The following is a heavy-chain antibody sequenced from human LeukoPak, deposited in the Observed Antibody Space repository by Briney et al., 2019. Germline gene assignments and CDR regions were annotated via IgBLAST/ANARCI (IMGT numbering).Heavy chain of an antibody. V-gene: IGHV4-59*08. J-gene: IGHJ4*02. CDR3: ARHQGPFGIFGVAPSHFDY. D-gene: IGHD3-3*01. CDR1: GGSISSYY. CDR2: IYYSGST. Sequence: SETLSLTCTVSGGSISSYYWSWIRQPPGKGLEWIGYIYYSGSTNYNPSLKSRVTISVDTSKNQFSLKLSSVTAADTAVYYCARHQGPFGIFGVAPSHFDYWGQGTLVTVSS.